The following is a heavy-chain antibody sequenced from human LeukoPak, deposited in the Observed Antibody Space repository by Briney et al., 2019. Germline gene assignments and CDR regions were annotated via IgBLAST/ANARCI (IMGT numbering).Heavy chain of an antibody. Sequence: ESLRISCKGSGYSFTSYWIGWVRQMPGKGLEWMGIIYPGDSDTRYSPSFQGQVTISADKSISTAYLQWSSLKASDTAMYYCARVKAEDIVVVPAAYPPKYWFDPWGQGTLVTVSS. CDR3: ARVKAEDIVVVPAAYPPKYWFDP. CDR1: GYSFTSYW. J-gene: IGHJ5*02. CDR2: IYPGDSDT. D-gene: IGHD2-2*01. V-gene: IGHV5-51*01.